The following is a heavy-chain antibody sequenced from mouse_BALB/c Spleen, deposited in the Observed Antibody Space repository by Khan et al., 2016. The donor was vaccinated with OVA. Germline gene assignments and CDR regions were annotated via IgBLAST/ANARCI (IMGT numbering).Heavy chain of an antibody. CDR2: ISYSGRT. Sequence: QFEESGPGLVKPSQSLSLTCTVTGYSITSDYAWNWIRQFPGNKLEWMGYISYSGRTSYNPSLKSRISITRDTSKNQFFLQLNSVTTEDTATYYCARSVTITTVVATDFDYWGQGTTLTVSS. J-gene: IGHJ2*01. CDR3: ARSVTITTVVATDFDY. V-gene: IGHV3-2*02. CDR1: GYSITSDYA. D-gene: IGHD1-1*01.